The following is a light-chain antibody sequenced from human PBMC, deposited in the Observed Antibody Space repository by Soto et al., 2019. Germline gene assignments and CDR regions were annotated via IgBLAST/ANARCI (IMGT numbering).Light chain of an antibody. Sequence: QSALTQPASVSGSPGQSITISCTGISSDVGGYNYVSWYQQHPDKAPKLMIYDVSNRRSGVSNRFSGSKSGNTASLTISGLQAEDEADYYRYSYTSSSTVLFGGGTKLTVL. V-gene: IGLV2-14*01. J-gene: IGLJ2*01. CDR3: YSYTSSSTVL. CDR2: DVS. CDR1: SSDVGGYNY.